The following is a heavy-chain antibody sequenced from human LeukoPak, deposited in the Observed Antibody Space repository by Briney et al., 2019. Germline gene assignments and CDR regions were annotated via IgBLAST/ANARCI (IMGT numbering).Heavy chain of an antibody. J-gene: IGHJ3*02. V-gene: IGHV4-59*01. CDR1: GGSISSYY. D-gene: IGHD2-2*01. CDR3: ARERVPAAMNAFDI. CDR2: IYYSGST. Sequence: SETLSLTCTVSGGSISSYYWSWIRQPPGKGLEWIGYIYYSGSTNYNPSLKSRVTISVDTSKNQFSLKLSSATAADTAVYYCARERVPAAMNAFDIWGQGTMVTVSS.